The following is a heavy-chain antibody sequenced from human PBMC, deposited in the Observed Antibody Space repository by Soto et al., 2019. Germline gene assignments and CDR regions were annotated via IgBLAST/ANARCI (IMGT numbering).Heavy chain of an antibody. V-gene: IGHV1-69*13. D-gene: IGHD5-12*01. Sequence: AVKVSCKASGGTFSSYAISWVRQAPGQGLEWMGGIIPIFGTANYAQKFQGRVTITADESTSTAYMELSSLRSEDTAVYYCARYGYNLGGYFQHWGQGTLVTVSS. J-gene: IGHJ1*01. CDR1: GGTFSSYA. CDR2: IIPIFGTA. CDR3: ARYGYNLGGYFQH.